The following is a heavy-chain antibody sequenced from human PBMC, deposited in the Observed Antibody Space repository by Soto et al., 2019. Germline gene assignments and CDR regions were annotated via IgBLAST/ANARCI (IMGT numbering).Heavy chain of an antibody. Sequence: EVQLVESGGGSVQPGRSLRLSCAASGLTFDDFAMHWVRQAPGKGLEWVSGISWNSGRITYADSVKGRFTISRDNAKNSLYLQMNSLRPDDTAFYFCAKDGGPGETADGVEHIDYWGQGTLVTVSS. CDR1: GLTFDDFA. D-gene: IGHD3-10*01. J-gene: IGHJ4*02. CDR2: ISWNSGRI. CDR3: AKDGGPGETADGVEHIDY. V-gene: IGHV3-9*01.